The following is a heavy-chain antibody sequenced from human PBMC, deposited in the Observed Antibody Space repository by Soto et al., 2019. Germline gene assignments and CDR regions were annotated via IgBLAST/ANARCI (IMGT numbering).Heavy chain of an antibody. CDR2: ISYDGNKK. Sequence: LRLSCAASGFTFSSYAMNWVRQAPGKGLEWVAGISYDGNKKYYAESVKGRFTISRDNSKKTLYLQMNSLRIEDTTLYYCAREAPGSGWSDYYYGMDVWGQGTTVTVSS. CDR1: GFTFSSYA. CDR3: AREAPGSGWSDYYYGMDV. D-gene: IGHD6-19*01. J-gene: IGHJ6*01. V-gene: IGHV3-30-3*01.